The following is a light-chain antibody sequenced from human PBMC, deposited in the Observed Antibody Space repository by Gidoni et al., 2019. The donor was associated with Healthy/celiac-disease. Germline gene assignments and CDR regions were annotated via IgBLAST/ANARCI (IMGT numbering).Light chain of an antibody. V-gene: IGLV1-47*01. CDR3: AAWDDSLSVVV. CDR2: RNN. Sequence: QSVLTQPPSASGTPGQRVTISCSGSSSNIGSNYVYWYQQLPGTAPKLLIYRNNQRPSEVPDRFSGSKSGTSASLAFSGLRSEDEADYYCAAWDDSLSVVVFGGGTKLTVL. J-gene: IGLJ2*01. CDR1: SSNIGSNY.